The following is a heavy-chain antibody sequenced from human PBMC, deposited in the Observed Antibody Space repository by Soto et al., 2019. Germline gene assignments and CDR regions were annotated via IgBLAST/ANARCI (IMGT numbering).Heavy chain of an antibody. J-gene: IGHJ6*02. CDR1: GYTFTIYY. V-gene: IGHV1-46*01. CDR3: ARVRGWLQLSKYYYYGMDV. CDR2: INPSGGST. Sequence: ASVKVSCKASGYTFTIYYMHWVRQAPGQGLEWMGIINPSGGSTSYAQKFQGRVTMTRDTSTSTVYMELSSLRSEDTAVYYCARVRGWLQLSKYYYYGMDVWGQGTTVTVSS. D-gene: IGHD5-12*01.